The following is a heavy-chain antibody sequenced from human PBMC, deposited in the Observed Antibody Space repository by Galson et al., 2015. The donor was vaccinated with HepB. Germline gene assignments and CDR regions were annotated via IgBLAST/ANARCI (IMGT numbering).Heavy chain of an antibody. CDR3: ARDNNQGLDF. V-gene: IGHV3-11*01. Sequence: SLRLSCAASGFTFVDYYMNWIRQAPGKGLEWISYISGSGRKILYAQSLEDRFTISRDNGRNSLFLEINNLGAEDTAIYYCARDNNQGLDFWGLGTLVTVSS. D-gene: IGHD1/OR15-1a*01. J-gene: IGHJ4*02. CDR2: ISGSGRKI. CDR1: GFTFVDYY.